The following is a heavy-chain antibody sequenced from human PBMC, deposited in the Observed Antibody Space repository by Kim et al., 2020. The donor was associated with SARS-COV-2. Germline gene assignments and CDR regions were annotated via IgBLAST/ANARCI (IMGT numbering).Heavy chain of an antibody. D-gene: IGHD2-15*01. J-gene: IGHJ6*02. V-gene: IGHV1-2*06. Sequence: ASVKVSCKASGYTFTGYYMHWVRQAPGQGLEWMGRINPNSGGTNYAQKFQGRVTMTRDTSISTAYMELSRLRSDDTAVYYCARALGLDYYYYGMDVWGQGTTVTVSS. CDR3: ARALGLDYYYYGMDV. CDR2: INPNSGGT. CDR1: GYTFTGYY.